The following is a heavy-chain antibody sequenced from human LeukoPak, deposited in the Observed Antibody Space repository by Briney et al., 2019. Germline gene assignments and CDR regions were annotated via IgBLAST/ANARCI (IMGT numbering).Heavy chain of an antibody. J-gene: IGHJ4*02. CDR1: GFTFDDYG. CDR3: ARVGGYCSSTSCSTGPPYCFDY. CDR2: INWNGGST. V-gene: IGHV3-20*01. Sequence: GGSLRLSCAASGFTFDDYGMSWVRQAPGKGLEWVSGINWNGGSTGYADSVKGRFTISRDNAKNSLYLQMNSLRAEDTALYHCARVGGYCSSTSCSTGPPYCFDYWGQGTLVTVSS. D-gene: IGHD2-2*01.